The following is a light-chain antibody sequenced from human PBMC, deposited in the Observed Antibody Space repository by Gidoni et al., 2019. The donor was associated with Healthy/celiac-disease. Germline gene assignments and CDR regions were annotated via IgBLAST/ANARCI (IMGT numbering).Light chain of an antibody. V-gene: IGKV2-28*01. Sequence: EIVMTQSPLSLPVTPGEPASISCRSSQSLLHSNGYNYLDWYLQKPGQSPQLLIYLGSNRASGVPDRFRGSGSGTDFTLKISRVEAEDVGVYYCMQALQTVTFXGXTKVEIK. CDR2: LGS. J-gene: IGKJ4*01. CDR1: QSLLHSNGYNY. CDR3: MQALQTVT.